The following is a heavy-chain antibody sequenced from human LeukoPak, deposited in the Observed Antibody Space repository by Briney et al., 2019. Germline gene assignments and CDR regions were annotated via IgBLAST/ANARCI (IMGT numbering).Heavy chain of an antibody. CDR3: ARGGPMGRY. Sequence: WSLRLSCVGSGFTFSNYWMSWVRQAPGKGLQWVANIKEDGNEKYYVDSVKGRFTISRDNAKNSLYLQMNSLRAEDTAMYYCARGGPMGRYWGQGTLVTVAS. CDR1: GFTFSNYW. J-gene: IGHJ4*02. D-gene: IGHD3-10*01. V-gene: IGHV3-7*04. CDR2: IKEDGNEK.